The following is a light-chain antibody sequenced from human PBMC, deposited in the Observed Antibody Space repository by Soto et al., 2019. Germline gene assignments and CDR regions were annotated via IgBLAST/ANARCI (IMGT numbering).Light chain of an antibody. CDR1: QSVSNN. Sequence: EVVMTQSSATLSVSPGERATLSCRASQSVSNNLAWYQQKPGQAPKLLVYGASTRATDIPPRFSGSGSGTEFTLAISSLQSEDFAIYYCQQYNDWPRTFGQGTKVDIK. CDR2: GAS. CDR3: QQYNDWPRT. J-gene: IGKJ1*01. V-gene: IGKV3-15*01.